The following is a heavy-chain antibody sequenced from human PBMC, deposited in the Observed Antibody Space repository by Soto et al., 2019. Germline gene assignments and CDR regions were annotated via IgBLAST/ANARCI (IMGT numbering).Heavy chain of an antibody. J-gene: IGHJ5*02. D-gene: IGHD3-10*01. Sequence: QVQLQESGPGLVKPSQTLSLTCTVSGGSIKSGGYYWNWIRQHPGKGLEGIGYIYYSASNYYNLSLKRRVTMPVDTSKHQFSLWLSSVTAADTAVYYCASFGFRGVISRWSWFDPWGQGTLVTVSS. CDR3: ASFGFRGVISRWSWFDP. CDR2: IYYSASN. CDR1: GGSIKSGGYY. V-gene: IGHV4-31*03.